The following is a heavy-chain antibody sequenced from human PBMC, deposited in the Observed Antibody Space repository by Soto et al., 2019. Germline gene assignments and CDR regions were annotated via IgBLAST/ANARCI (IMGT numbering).Heavy chain of an antibody. CDR3: AKGDCSGGSCYVSAFDI. J-gene: IGHJ3*02. CDR2: ISYDGTNN. Sequence: QVQLVESGGGVVQPGRSLRLSCAASGFTFSRYGMHWVRQAPGKGLEWVAVISYDGTNNYYTESVKGRFTISRDNSKTTLFLQMNSRRAEDTAVYFCAKGDCSGGSCYVSAFDIWGQGTMVTVSS. CDR1: GFTFSRYG. V-gene: IGHV3-30*18. D-gene: IGHD2-15*01.